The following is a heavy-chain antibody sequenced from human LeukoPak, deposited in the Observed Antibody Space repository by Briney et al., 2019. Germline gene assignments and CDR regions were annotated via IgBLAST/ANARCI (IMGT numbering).Heavy chain of an antibody. D-gene: IGHD6-13*01. V-gene: IGHV1-46*01. CDR2: INPSGGST. Sequence: GASVKVSCKASGYTFTSYYKHWVRQAPGQGLEWMGIINPSGGSTSYAQKFQGRVTMTRDTSTSTAYMELSSLSSEDTAVYYCARDLSGVAAAGTHAGDYYYYGMDVWGQGTTVTVSS. CDR1: GYTFTSYY. CDR3: ARDLSGVAAAGTHAGDYYYYGMDV. J-gene: IGHJ6*02.